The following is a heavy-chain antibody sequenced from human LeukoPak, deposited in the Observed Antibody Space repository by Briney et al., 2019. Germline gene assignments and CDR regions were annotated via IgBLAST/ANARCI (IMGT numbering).Heavy chain of an antibody. CDR3: ARDRDSSGYYSG. V-gene: IGHV4-31*03. D-gene: IGHD3-22*01. CDR2: IYYSGST. CDR1: GGSISSGGYY. Sequence: SETLSLTSTVSGGSISSGGYYWSWIRQHPGKGLEWIGYIYYSGSTYYNPSLKSRVTISVDTSKNQFSLKLSSVTAADTAVYYCARDRDSSGYYSGWGQGTLVTVSS. J-gene: IGHJ4*02.